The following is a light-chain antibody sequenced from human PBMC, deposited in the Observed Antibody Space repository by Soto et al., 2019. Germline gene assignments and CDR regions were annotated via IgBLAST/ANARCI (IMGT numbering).Light chain of an antibody. CDR2: DAS. Sequence: IVLTQSPGTLSFSPCEIATLSCGSIQSISSTYLAWYQQKPGQAPRLLIHDASNRATGIPARFSGSGSGTDFTLTISSLQPEDFATYYCQQSYSTLALTFGGGTKVDIK. CDR1: QSISSTY. CDR3: QQSYSTLALT. J-gene: IGKJ4*01. V-gene: IGKV3D-20*02.